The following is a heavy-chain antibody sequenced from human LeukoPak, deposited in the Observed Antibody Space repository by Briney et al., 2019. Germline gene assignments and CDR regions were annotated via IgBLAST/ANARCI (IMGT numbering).Heavy chain of an antibody. J-gene: IGHJ4*02. CDR1: GYSFSSYW. V-gene: IGHV5-51*01. Sequence: GESLKISCMSSGYSFSSYWIGRVRQMPGKGLEWMGIIYPGDSDTRYSPSFQGQVTISADKSINTAYLQWSSLKASDTAMYYCASRPGVAATGFDYWGRGTLVTVSS. D-gene: IGHD6-13*01. CDR3: ASRPGVAATGFDY. CDR2: IYPGDSDT.